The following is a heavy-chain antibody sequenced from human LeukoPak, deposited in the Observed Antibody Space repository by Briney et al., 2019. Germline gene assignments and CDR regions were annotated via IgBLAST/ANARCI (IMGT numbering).Heavy chain of an antibody. CDR1: GFTFRSYA. V-gene: IGHV3-64*01. CDR2: ISSNGGGT. D-gene: IGHD1-26*01. Sequence: PGGSLRLSCAASGFTFRSYAMHWVRQAPGKGLEYVSAISSNGGGTYYANSVKGRFTISRDNSKNTLYLQMGSLRVEDMAVYYCAREDGRWELHYWGQGTLVTVSS. CDR3: AREDGRWELHY. J-gene: IGHJ4*02.